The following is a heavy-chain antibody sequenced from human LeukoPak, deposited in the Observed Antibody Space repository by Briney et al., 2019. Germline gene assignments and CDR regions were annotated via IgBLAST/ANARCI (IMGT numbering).Heavy chain of an antibody. CDR1: GYTFTGYY. CDR2: INPNSGGT. V-gene: IGHV1-2*02. CDR3: ARDSSADYDFWSGFMDV. D-gene: IGHD3-3*01. J-gene: IGHJ6*03. Sequence: ASVKVSCKASGYTFTGYYMHWVRQATGQGLEWMGWINPNSGGTNYAQKFQGRVTMTRDTSISTAYMELSRLRSDDTAVYYCARDSSADYDFWSGFMDVWGKGTTVTVSS.